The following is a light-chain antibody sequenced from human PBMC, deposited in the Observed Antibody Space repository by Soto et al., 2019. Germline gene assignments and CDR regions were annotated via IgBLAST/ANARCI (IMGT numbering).Light chain of an antibody. Sequence: EIVMTQSPATLSVSPGERATLSCRASQSVSSNLAWYQQKPGQAPRLLIYAASSRATGIPDRFSGSGSGTDFTLTIGGLEPEDFVVYYCQQYGYSPITFGQGTRLEIK. CDR2: AAS. CDR3: QQYGYSPIT. V-gene: IGKV3-20*01. CDR1: QSVSSN. J-gene: IGKJ5*01.